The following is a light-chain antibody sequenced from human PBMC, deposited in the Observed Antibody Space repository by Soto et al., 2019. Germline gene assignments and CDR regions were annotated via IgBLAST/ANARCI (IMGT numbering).Light chain of an antibody. CDR2: GAS. Sequence: EIVLTQSPGTLSVSPGESATLSCRASQSVSSNLAWYRQTRGQAPRLLIYGASTRATDTPARFSGSGSGTDFTLTITRVEPADFAVYYCQLYGASFAAFGQGTQLEFK. J-gene: IGKJ1*01. V-gene: IGKV3-20*01. CDR1: QSVSSN. CDR3: QLYGASFAA.